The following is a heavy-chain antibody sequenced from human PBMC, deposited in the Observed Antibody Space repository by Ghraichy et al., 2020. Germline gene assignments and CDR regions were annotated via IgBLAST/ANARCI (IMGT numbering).Heavy chain of an antibody. Sequence: GGSLRLSCAGSGFTFSSYAMSWVRQAPGKGLEWVSAISGSGGSTYYTDSVKGRVTISRDNLKNTLYLQMSSLRAEDTAVYYCAKGSAGEVLRFVEWFPFDPWGQGTLVTVSS. CDR1: GFTFSSYA. V-gene: IGHV3-23*01. D-gene: IGHD3-3*01. J-gene: IGHJ5*02. CDR3: AKGSAGEVLRFVEWFPFDP. CDR2: ISGSGGST.